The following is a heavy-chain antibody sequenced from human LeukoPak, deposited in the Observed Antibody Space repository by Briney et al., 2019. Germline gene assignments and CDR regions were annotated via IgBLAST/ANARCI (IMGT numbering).Heavy chain of an antibody. J-gene: IGHJ5*02. V-gene: IGHV3-33*01. CDR2: IWYDGSNK. CDR3: ARDVGADKSDEGP. Sequence: GRSLRLSCAASGFTFSTYGMHWVRQAPGKGLEWLTDIWYDGSNKYYTDSVKGRFTISRDNSKNTLYLQMNSLRAEDTAVYYCARDVGADKSDEGPWGQGTLVTVSS. CDR1: GFTFSTYG. D-gene: IGHD1-26*01.